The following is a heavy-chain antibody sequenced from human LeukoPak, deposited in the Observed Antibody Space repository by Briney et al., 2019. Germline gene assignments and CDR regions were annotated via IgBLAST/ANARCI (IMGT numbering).Heavy chain of an antibody. D-gene: IGHD6-19*01. CDR2: ISGSGGST. J-gene: IGHJ4*02. CDR3: AKPSVIAVAAAPFDY. Sequence: GGSLRLSCAASGFTFSSYAMSWVRQAPGKGLEWVSAISGSGGSTYYADSVKGRFTISRDTSKNTLHLQMNSLRAEDTAVYYCAKPSVIAVAAAPFDYWGQGTLVTVSS. V-gene: IGHV3-23*01. CDR1: GFTFSSYA.